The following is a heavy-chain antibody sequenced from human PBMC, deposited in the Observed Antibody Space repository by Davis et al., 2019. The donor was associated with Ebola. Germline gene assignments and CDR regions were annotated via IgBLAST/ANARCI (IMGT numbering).Heavy chain of an antibody. CDR3: ARDHPEGKVLNY. CDR2: INSDGSST. Sequence: GESLKISCAAPGFTFSSYWMHWVRQAPGKGLVWVSRINSDGSSTNYADSVKGRFTIYRDNARNTLFLQMDSLGVEETAVYYCARDHPEGKVLNYWGQGTLVTVSS. CDR1: GFTFSSYW. D-gene: IGHD1-1*01. V-gene: IGHV3-74*01. J-gene: IGHJ4*02.